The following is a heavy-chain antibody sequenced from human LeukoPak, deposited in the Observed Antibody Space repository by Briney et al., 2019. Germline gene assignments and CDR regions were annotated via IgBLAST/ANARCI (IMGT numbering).Heavy chain of an antibody. CDR1: GFTFSSYW. CDR3: ARPTSSGYYSNWFDP. CDR2: IKQDGSEK. V-gene: IGHV3-7*01. D-gene: IGHD3-22*01. Sequence: GGSLRLSCEASGFTFSSYWMSWVRQAPGKGLEWVANIKQDGSEKYYVDSVKGRFTISRDNAKNSLYLQMNSLRAEDTAVYYCARPTSSGYYSNWFDPWGQGTLVTVSS. J-gene: IGHJ5*02.